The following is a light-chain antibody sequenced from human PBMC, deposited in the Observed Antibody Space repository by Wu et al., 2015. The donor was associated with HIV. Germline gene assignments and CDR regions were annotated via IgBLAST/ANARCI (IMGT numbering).Light chain of an antibody. CDR3: QQYGNSPYS. J-gene: IGKJ2*03. Sequence: EIVLTQSPGTLSLSPGERATLSCRASQSVTSSYLGWYQQKPGQAPRLLIHGASNRATGIPDRFSGSGSGTDFTLTISRLEPEDFAVYYCQQYGNSPYSFGQGTKLQIK. CDR1: QSVTSSY. V-gene: IGKV3-20*01. CDR2: GAS.